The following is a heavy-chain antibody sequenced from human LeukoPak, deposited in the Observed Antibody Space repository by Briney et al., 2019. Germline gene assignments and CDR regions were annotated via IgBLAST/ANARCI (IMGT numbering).Heavy chain of an antibody. J-gene: IGHJ4*02. CDR2: ISGSGGST. Sequence: GGSLRLSCAASGFTFSSYAMSWVRQAPGKGLEWVSVISGSGGSTYYADSVKGRLTISRDNSKNTLYLQMNSLRAEDTALYYCAKAQYSSGWYGFDYWDQGTLVTVSS. CDR1: GFTFSSYA. D-gene: IGHD6-19*01. CDR3: AKAQYSSGWYGFDY. V-gene: IGHV3-23*01.